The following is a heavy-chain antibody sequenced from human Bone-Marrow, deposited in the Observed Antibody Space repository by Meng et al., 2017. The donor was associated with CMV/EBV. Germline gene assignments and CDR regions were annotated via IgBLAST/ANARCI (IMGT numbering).Heavy chain of an antibody. J-gene: IGHJ6*02. CDR2: INPSGGST. D-gene: IGHD5-18*01. CDR1: GYTFTSYY. CDR3: ARDRLGYSYGAAYYYGMDV. Sequence: ASVKVSCKASGYTFTSYYMHWVRQAPGQGLEWMGIINPSGGSTSYAQKFQGRVTMTADTSTRTVYMELRSLRSDDTAVYYCARDRLGYSYGAAYYYGMDVWGQGTTVTVSS. V-gene: IGHV1-46*01.